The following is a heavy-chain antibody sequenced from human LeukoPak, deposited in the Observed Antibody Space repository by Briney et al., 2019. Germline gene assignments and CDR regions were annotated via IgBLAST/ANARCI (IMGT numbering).Heavy chain of an antibody. D-gene: IGHD3-10*01. Sequence: SSETLSLTCTVSGGSINSTNYNWGWIRQPPRRGPEWLASVYYSGLTYYNSSLKSRVSISVDTSKNQFSLKLTSVTAADTAVYYCAREDALKMVRGVIITPTIDYWGQGTLVTVSS. CDR3: AREDALKMVRGVIITPTIDY. V-gene: IGHV4-39*07. CDR1: GGSINSTNYN. J-gene: IGHJ4*02. CDR2: VYYSGLT.